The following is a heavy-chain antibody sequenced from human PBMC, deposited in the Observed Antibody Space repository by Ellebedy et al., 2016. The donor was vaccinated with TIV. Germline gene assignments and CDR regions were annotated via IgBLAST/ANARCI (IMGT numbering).Heavy chain of an antibody. V-gene: IGHV1-69*13. CDR2: IIPIFGTA. Sequence: SVQVSCXASGGTFSSYAISWVRQAPGQGLEWMGGIIPIFGTANYAQKFQGRVTITADESTSTAYMELSSLRSEDTAVYYCARTGDYGDDYGMDVWGQGTTVTVSS. D-gene: IGHD4-17*01. CDR3: ARTGDYGDDYGMDV. CDR1: GGTFSSYA. J-gene: IGHJ6*02.